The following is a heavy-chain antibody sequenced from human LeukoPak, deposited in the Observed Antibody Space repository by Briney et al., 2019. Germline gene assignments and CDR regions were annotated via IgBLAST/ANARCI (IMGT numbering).Heavy chain of an antibody. CDR3: ARDSGYGRY. V-gene: IGHV3-7*01. J-gene: IGHJ4*02. CDR1: GYTFSSYW. D-gene: IGHD5-12*01. CDR2: IKEDGSEK. Sequence: GGSLKLSCVASGYTFSSYWMSWVRQAPGKGLEWVANIKEDGSEKQYVDSVKGRFTISRDNGKKSLYLQMNSLRAEDTAVYYCARDSGYGRYWGQGTLVTVSS.